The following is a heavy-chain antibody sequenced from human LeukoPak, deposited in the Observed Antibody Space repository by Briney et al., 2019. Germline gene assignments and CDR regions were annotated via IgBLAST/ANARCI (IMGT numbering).Heavy chain of an antibody. J-gene: IGHJ3*02. CDR3: ARRRYSSSSVYDAFDI. CDR2: IYPGDSDT. D-gene: IGHD6-6*01. V-gene: IGHV5-51*01. Sequence: PGESLKISCKGSGYSFTSYWIGWVRQMPGKGLEWMGIIYPGDSDTRYSPSFQGQVTVSADKSISTAYLQWSSLKASDTAMYYCARRRYSSSSVYDAFDIWGQGTMVTVSS. CDR1: GYSFTSYW.